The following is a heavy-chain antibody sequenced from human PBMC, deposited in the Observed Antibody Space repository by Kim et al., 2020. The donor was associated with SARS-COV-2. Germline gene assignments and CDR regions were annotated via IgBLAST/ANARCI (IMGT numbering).Heavy chain of an antibody. CDR2: INSDGGDI. CDR3: VRDPLAKDGFHI. CDR1: GFNINRYW. V-gene: IGHV3-74*01. J-gene: IGHJ3*02. Sequence: GGSLRLSCIGSGFNINRYWIHWVRQAPGKGLVWVSRINSDGGDIRYGASVDGRLTISRDYAKNTVFLQMNSLRVDDTAVYYCVRDPLAKDGFHIWGQGAMVTVSS. D-gene: IGHD5-12*01.